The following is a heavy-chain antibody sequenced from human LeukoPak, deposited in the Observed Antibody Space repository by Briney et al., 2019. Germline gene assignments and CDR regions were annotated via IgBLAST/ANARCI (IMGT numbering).Heavy chain of an antibody. D-gene: IGHD2-2*02. CDR1: GFTFSSYG. V-gene: IGHV3-74*03. CDR3: ARGDCYSNNCYNYDAFDI. CDR2: INGDGSTT. J-gene: IGHJ3*02. Sequence: PGRSLRLSCAASGFTFSSYGMHWVRQAPGKGLMWVSRINGDGSTTTYADSVKGRFTISRDNAKNTLYLQMNRLRAEDTAVYYCARGDCYSNNCYNYDAFDIWGQGTMVPVSS.